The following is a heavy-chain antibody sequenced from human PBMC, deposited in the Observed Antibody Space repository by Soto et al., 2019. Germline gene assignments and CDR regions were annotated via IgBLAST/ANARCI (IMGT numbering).Heavy chain of an antibody. Sequence: SVNFSCKASGGTFSSYAISWVRQAPGQGLEWMGGIIPIFGTANYAQKFQGRVTITADESTSTAYMELSSLRSEDTAVYYCAREGRDGYNEALGYWGQGTLVTVS. CDR1: GGTFSSYA. D-gene: IGHD5-12*01. J-gene: IGHJ4*02. V-gene: IGHV1-69*13. CDR2: IIPIFGTA. CDR3: AREGRDGYNEALGY.